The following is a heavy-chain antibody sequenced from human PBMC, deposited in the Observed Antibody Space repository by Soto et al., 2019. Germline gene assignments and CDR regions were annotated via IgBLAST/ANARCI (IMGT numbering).Heavy chain of an antibody. CDR2: IKRDGSEK. CDR1: GFMFGSYW. J-gene: IGHJ4*02. D-gene: IGHD4-17*01. Sequence: GGSLRLSCAAFGFMFGSYWMTRVLHAPGKGLQWVANIKRDGSEKYYVDSVKGRFTISRDNADNLVFLDMNSLRVDDTATYYCARVRANDYEIDYWGQGALVTVS. CDR3: ARVRANDYEIDY. V-gene: IGHV3-7*03.